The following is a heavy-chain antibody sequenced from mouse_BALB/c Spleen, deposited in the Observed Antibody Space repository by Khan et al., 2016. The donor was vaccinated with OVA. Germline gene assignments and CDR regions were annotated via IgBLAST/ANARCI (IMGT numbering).Heavy chain of an antibody. CDR3: ARGDYGYGFAY. J-gene: IGHJ3*01. D-gene: IGHD1-2*01. V-gene: IGHV7-3*02. CDR2: IRKKASGYTT. CDR1: GFTFSDYY. Sequence: EVELVESGGGLVEPGGSLRLSCATSGFTFSDYYMSWVRQPPGKALEWLGFIRKKASGYTTEYSASVKGRFTISRDTSPSILYLKMNSLRAEDSATDYWARGDYGYGFAYWGQGTLVTVSA.